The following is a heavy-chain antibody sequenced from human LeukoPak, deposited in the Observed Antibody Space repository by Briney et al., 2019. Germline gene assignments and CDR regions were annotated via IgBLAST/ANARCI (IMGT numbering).Heavy chain of an antibody. J-gene: IGHJ4*02. CDR2: IIPIFGTA. Sequence: SVKVSCKASGGTFSSYAISWVRQAPGQGLEWMGGIIPIFGTANYAQKFQGRVTITTDESTSTAYMELSSLRSEDTAVYYCASGYSYGFSGYFDYWGQGTLVTVSS. D-gene: IGHD5-18*01. CDR1: GGTFSSYA. V-gene: IGHV1-69*05. CDR3: ASGYSYGFSGYFDY.